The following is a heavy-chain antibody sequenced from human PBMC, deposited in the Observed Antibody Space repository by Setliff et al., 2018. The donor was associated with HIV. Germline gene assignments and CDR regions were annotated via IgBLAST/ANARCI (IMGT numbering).Heavy chain of an antibody. CDR1: GYSFVSYW. CDR2: VYPPDSET. CDR3: VRHITNPRWAYFDY. Sequence: GESLKISCQGFGYSFVSYWIGWVRHRPGKGLEWMAIVYPPDSETVYSPSFQGQVTISVDNSISTTFLQWSSLRASDTAIYFCVRHITNPRWAYFDYWGQGTPVTVSS. V-gene: IGHV5-51*01. J-gene: IGHJ4*02. D-gene: IGHD1-20*01.